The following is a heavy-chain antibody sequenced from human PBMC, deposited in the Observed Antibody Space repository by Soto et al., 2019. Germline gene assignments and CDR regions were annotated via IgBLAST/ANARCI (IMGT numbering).Heavy chain of an antibody. Sequence: PSKTLSLTCTVSCGSISSSSYYWGWIRQPPWKGLEGIGSIYYSGSTYYNPSLKSRVTISVDTSKHQFSLKLSSVTAADTPVYYCASLGLLRGCSYARSWRFGPWGQGTLVTVSS. V-gene: IGHV4-39*01. J-gene: IGHJ5*02. D-gene: IGHD5-18*01. CDR2: IYYSGST. CDR3: ASLGLLRGCSYARSWRFGP. CDR1: CGSISSSSYY.